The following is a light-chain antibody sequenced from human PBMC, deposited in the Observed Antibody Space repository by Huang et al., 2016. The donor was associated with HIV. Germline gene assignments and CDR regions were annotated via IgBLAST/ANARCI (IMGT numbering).Light chain of an antibody. V-gene: IGKV3-11*01. CDR2: DAS. J-gene: IGKJ4*01. CDR1: QSVSSY. Sequence: EIVLTQSPATLSLSPGERATLSCRASQSVSSYLAWYQQKPCQAPRLLIYDASNRATGIPARFSGSGSGTDFTLTISSLEPEDFAVYYCQQRSNWSFGGGTKVEIK. CDR3: QQRSNWS.